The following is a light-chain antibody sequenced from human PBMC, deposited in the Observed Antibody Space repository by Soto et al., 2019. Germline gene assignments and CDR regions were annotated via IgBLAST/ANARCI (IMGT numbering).Light chain of an antibody. CDR3: QLYGSSRT. J-gene: IGKJ1*01. V-gene: IGKV3-20*01. CDR2: DGS. CDR1: QSVSSRS. Sequence: PGERATLSCRASQSVSSRSLAWYRQKPGQAPRLLINDGSSRVTGIPDRFSGSGSGTDFTLTISRLEPEDFAVYYCQLYGSSRTFGQGTKVDIK.